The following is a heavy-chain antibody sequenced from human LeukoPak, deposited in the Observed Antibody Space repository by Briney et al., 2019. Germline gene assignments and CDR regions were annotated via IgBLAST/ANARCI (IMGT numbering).Heavy chain of an antibody. CDR1: GGSISSGSYY. CDR3: ASGGGPAGPAYYYMDV. Sequence: SETLSLTCTVSGGSISSGSYYWSWIRQPAGKGLEWIGRIYTSGSTNYNPSLKSRVTMSVDTSKNQFSLKLSSVTAADTAVYYCASGGGPAGPAYYYMDVWGKGTTVTVSS. V-gene: IGHV4-61*02. CDR2: IYTSGST. D-gene: IGHD3-16*01. J-gene: IGHJ6*03.